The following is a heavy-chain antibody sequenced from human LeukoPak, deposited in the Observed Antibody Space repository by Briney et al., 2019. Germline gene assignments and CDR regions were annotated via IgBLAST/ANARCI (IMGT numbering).Heavy chain of an antibody. CDR3: ARSNYGGQGAGDNWFDP. CDR2: INPNSGGT. J-gene: IGHJ5*02. Sequence: GASVKVSCKASGYTFTCYFINWVRQAPGQGLEWMGWINPNSGGTNYAQKFQGRVTMTRDTSISTAYMDLSSLTSDDTAFYYCARSNYGGQGAGDNWFDPWGQGTLVTVSS. CDR1: GYTFTCYF. V-gene: IGHV1-2*02. D-gene: IGHD4/OR15-4a*01.